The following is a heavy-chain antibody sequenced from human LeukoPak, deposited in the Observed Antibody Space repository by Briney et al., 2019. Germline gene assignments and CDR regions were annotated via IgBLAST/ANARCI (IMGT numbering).Heavy chain of an antibody. D-gene: IGHD3-9*01. CDR1: GFSFSTYV. CDR2: LSHSGGSA. J-gene: IGHJ4*02. CDR3: AKLGFLTGSFDS. Sequence: GGSLRLSCAGSGFSFSTYVLSWVRQAPGKGLEWVSSLSHSGGSAYYTDSVKGRFTISRDNSKNTLYLHMNSLRVGDTAVYFCAKLGFLTGSFDSWGQGTLVTVSS. V-gene: IGHV3-23*01.